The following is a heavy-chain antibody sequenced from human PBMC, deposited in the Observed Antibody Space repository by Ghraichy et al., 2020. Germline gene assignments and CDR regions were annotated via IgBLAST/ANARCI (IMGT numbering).Heavy chain of an antibody. CDR1: GFTFSSYS. D-gene: IGHD3-3*01. J-gene: IGHJ6*02. V-gene: IGHV3-48*02. CDR2: ISSSSSTI. CDR3: ASSYYDFWSGYQTTNYYGMDV. Sequence: SCAASGFTFSSYSMNWVRQAPGKGLEWVSYISSSSSTIYYADSVKGRFTISRDNAKNSLYLQMNSLRDEDTAVYYCASSYYDFWSGYQTTNYYGMDVWGQGTTVTVSS.